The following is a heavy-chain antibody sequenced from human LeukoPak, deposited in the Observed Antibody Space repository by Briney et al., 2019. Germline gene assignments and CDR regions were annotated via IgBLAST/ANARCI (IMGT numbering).Heavy chain of an antibody. D-gene: IGHD2-21*02. CDR2: ISAYNGNT. CDR1: GYTFTSYG. V-gene: IGHV1-18*01. Sequence: ASVKVSCKASGYTFTSYGISWVRQAPGQGLEWMGWISAYNGNTNYAQKLQGRVTMTTDTSTSTAYMELSSLRSEGTAVYYCASEEGDSLYYMDVWGKGTTVTVSS. CDR3: ASEEGDSLYYMDV. J-gene: IGHJ6*03.